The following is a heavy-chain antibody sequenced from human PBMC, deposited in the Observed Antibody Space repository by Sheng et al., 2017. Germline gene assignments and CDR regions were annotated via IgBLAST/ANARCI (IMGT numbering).Heavy chain of an antibody. J-gene: IGHJ4*02. CDR3: AAREGWLQFFDY. CDR2: IIPILGIA. Sequence: QVQLVQSGAEVKKPGSSVKVSCKASGGTFSSYTISWVRQAPGQGLEWMGRIIPILGIANYAQKFQGRVTITADKSTSTAYMELSSLRSEDTAVYYCAAREGWLQFFDYWGQGTLVTVSS. CDR1: GGTFSSYT. V-gene: IGHV1-69*02. D-gene: IGHD5-12*01.